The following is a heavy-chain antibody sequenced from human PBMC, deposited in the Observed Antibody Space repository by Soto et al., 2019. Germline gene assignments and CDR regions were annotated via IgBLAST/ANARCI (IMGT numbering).Heavy chain of an antibody. J-gene: IGHJ3*02. CDR2: FDPEDGET. CDR3: ATDKIYGSGSPHPHPENHAFDI. D-gene: IGHD3-10*01. CDR1: GYTLTELS. Sequence: GASVKVSCKVSGYTLTELSMHWVRQAPGKGLEWMGGFDPEDGETIYAQKFQGRVTMTEDTSTDTAYMELSSLRSEDTAVYYCATDKIYGSGSPHPHPENHAFDIWGQGTMVTVSS. V-gene: IGHV1-24*01.